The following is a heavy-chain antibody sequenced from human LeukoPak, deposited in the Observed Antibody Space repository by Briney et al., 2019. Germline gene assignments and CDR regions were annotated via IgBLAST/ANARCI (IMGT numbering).Heavy chain of an antibody. CDR1: GFTFSSYG. CDR2: IQYDGSNK. V-gene: IGHV3-30*02. Sequence: PGGSLRLSCAASGFTFSSYGMHWVRQAPGKGLGWVAFIQYDGSNKYYADSVKGRFTISRDNSKNTLYLQMNSLRAEDTAVYYCAKDRLWFGESAYDYWGQGTLVTVSS. CDR3: AKDRLWFGESAYDY. D-gene: IGHD3-10*01. J-gene: IGHJ4*02.